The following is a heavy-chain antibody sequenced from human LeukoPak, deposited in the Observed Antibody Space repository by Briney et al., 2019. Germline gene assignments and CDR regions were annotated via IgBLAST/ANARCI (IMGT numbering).Heavy chain of an antibody. D-gene: IGHD3-10*01. J-gene: IGHJ6*03. V-gene: IGHV3-30*18. CDR3: AKEGPVSGSGSYYNVYHYYYMDV. Sequence: GGSLRLSCAASGFTFSSYGMHWVRQAPGKGLEWVAVISYDGSNKYYADSVKGRFTISRDNSKNTLYLQMNSLRAEDTAGYYCAKEGPVSGSGSYYNVYHYYYMDVWGKGTTVTISS. CDR1: GFTFSSYG. CDR2: ISYDGSNK.